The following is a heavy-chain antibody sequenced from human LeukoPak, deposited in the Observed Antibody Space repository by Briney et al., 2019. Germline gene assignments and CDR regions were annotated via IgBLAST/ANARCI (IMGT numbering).Heavy chain of an antibody. D-gene: IGHD2-2*01. V-gene: IGHV1-2*02. CDR3: ARDGADIVVVPAAMAIGY. Sequence: ASVKVSCKASGYTFTGYYMHWVRQAPGQGLEWMGWINPNSGGTNYAQKFQGRVTMTRDTSISTAYMELSRLRSDDTAVYYCARDGADIVVVPAAMAIGYWGQGTLVTVSS. J-gene: IGHJ4*02. CDR2: INPNSGGT. CDR1: GYTFTGYY.